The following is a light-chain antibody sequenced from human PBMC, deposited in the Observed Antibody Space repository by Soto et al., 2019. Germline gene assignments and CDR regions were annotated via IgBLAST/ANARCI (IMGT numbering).Light chain of an antibody. J-gene: IGKJ1*01. Sequence: EIVMSQSPVTLSLSPGARATLSCRASQRITSSYLAWYQQKPGQAPRLLIYGASYRATGIPDRFSGSGSGTDFTLTVSRLEPEDFAVYYCQQHGSSPWTFGQGTKVDIK. V-gene: IGKV3-20*01. CDR1: QRITSSY. CDR2: GAS. CDR3: QQHGSSPWT.